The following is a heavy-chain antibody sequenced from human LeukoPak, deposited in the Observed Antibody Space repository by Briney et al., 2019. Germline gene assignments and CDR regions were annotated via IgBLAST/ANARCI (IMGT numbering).Heavy chain of an antibody. V-gene: IGHV1-18*01. J-gene: IGHJ3*02. CDR2: IRSQNGAT. Sequence: SVKASCRASGYTFHTYDITWVRQAPGQGLEWMGWIRSQNGATNYAQTLQGRVTMTTDASTSTVHMELRSLRSDDTAVYYCARVGRSGSPGAFDIWGQGTMVIVSA. CDR1: GYTFHTYD. CDR3: ARVGRSGSPGAFDI. D-gene: IGHD1-26*01.